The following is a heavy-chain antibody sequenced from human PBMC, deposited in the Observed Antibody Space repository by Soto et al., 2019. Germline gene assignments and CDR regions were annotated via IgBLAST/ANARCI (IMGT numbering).Heavy chain of an antibody. CDR2: INPNSGGT. Sequence: ASVKVSCKASGYTFTCYYMHWVRQAPGQGLEWMGWINPNSGGTNYAQKFQGWVTMTRDTSISTAYMELSRLRSDDTAVYYCARGDDYGDYYHSGMDVCGQGTTVTVSS. CDR1: GYTFTCYY. D-gene: IGHD4-17*01. CDR3: ARGDDYGDYYHSGMDV. V-gene: IGHV1-2*04. J-gene: IGHJ6*02.